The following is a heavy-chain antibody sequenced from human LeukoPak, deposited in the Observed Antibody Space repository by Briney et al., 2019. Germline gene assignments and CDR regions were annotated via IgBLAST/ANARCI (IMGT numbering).Heavy chain of an antibody. V-gene: IGHV4-39*02. D-gene: IGHD6-19*01. CDR1: GGSISSSSYY. Sequence: PSETLSLTCTVSGGSISSSSYYWGWIRQPPGKGLEWIGSIYYSGSTYYNPSLKSRVTISVDTSKNQFSLQLNSVTPEDTAVYYCARESLIAVAGRNFDYWGQGTLVTVSS. CDR2: IYYSGST. CDR3: ARESLIAVAGRNFDY. J-gene: IGHJ4*02.